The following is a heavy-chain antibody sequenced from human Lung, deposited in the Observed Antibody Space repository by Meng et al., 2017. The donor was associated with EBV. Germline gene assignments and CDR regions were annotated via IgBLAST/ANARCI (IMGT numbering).Heavy chain of an antibody. J-gene: IGHJ4*02. CDR1: DGSIRSSSYY. CDR3: ARVYYYDSSPEFDY. V-gene: IGHV4-39*07. D-gene: IGHD3-22*01. Sequence: RHVAGPGRVKPSGTLSLHCTVSDGSIRSSSYYWGWIRQPPGKGLEWIGSIYYSGSTYYNPSLKSRVTISVDTSRNQFSLKLSSVTAADTAVYYCARVYYYDSSPEFDYWGQGTLVTVSS. CDR2: IYYSGST.